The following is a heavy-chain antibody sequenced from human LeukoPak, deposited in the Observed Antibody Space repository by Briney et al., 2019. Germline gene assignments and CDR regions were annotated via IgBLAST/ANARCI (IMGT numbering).Heavy chain of an antibody. J-gene: IGHJ4*02. CDR2: ISWNSGSI. Sequence: GGSLRLSCAASGFTFDDYAMHWVRQAPGKGLEWVSGISWNSGSIGYADSVKGRFTISRDNAKNSLYLQMNSLRAEDMALYYCAKGRRPVTPGGFDYWGQGTLVTVSS. D-gene: IGHD1-14*01. CDR1: GFTFDDYA. V-gene: IGHV3-9*03. CDR3: AKGRRPVTPGGFDY.